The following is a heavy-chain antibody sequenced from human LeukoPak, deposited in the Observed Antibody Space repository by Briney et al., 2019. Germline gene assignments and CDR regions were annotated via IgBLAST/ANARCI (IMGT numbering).Heavy chain of an antibody. J-gene: IGHJ4*02. CDR2: ISSSGSTI. Sequence: GGSLRLSCAASGFTFSSYEMNWVRQAPGKGLEWVSYISSSGSTIYYADSVKGRFTISRDNAKNSLYLQMNSLRAEDTAVYYCARTLRVWFGELPTPNFDYWGRGTLVTVSS. CDR1: GFTFSSYE. D-gene: IGHD3-10*01. V-gene: IGHV3-48*03. CDR3: ARTLRVWFGELPTPNFDY.